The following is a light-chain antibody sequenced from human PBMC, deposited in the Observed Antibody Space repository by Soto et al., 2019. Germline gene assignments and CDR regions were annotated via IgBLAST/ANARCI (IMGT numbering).Light chain of an antibody. Sequence: EVVLTQSPATLSLSPGDSATLSCRASRSISSYLAWYQQKPGQAPSLLIYDASNRPTDIPAGFSGSGSGTDFTLTISSLEPEDFAVYYCQQRSNWPITFGQGTRLEIK. CDR3: QQRSNWPIT. V-gene: IGKV3-11*01. J-gene: IGKJ5*01. CDR2: DAS. CDR1: RSISSY.